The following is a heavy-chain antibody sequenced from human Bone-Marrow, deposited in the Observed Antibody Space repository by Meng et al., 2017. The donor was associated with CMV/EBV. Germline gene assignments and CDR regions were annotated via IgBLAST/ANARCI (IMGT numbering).Heavy chain of an antibody. Sequence: SVKVSCKASGGTFSSYAISWVRQAPGQGLEWMGGIIPNFGTANYAQKFQGRVTITTDESTSTAYMELSSLRSEDTAVYYCARDTDLGYYDFWSRTGPPYGMDVWGQGTTVTVSS. CDR1: GGTFSSYA. CDR3: ARDTDLGYYDFWSRTGPPYGMDV. V-gene: IGHV1-69*05. CDR2: IIPNFGTA. D-gene: IGHD3-3*01. J-gene: IGHJ6*02.